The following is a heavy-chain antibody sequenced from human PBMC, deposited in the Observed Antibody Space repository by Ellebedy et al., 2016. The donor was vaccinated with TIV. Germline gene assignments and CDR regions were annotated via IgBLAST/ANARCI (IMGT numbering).Heavy chain of an antibody. Sequence: AASVKVSCKASGGTFSSYAISWLRQARGQGLEWMGGIIPVFGTANYAQNFQGRVTITADESTSTAFMELTSLRSDDTAVYYCASGRFCSSPTCPNAYVMDVWGQGTTVIVS. CDR2: IIPVFGTA. J-gene: IGHJ6*02. CDR3: ASGRFCSSPTCPNAYVMDV. V-gene: IGHV1-69*13. CDR1: GGTFSSYA. D-gene: IGHD2-2*01.